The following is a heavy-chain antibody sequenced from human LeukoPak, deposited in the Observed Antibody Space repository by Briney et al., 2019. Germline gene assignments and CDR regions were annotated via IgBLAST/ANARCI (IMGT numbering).Heavy chain of an antibody. CDR2: FDPEDGET. D-gene: IGHD6-13*01. CDR3: ATPSTGYSSSWYPAYFDY. J-gene: IGHJ4*02. Sequence: ASVKVSCKVSGYTLTELSIHWVRQAPGKGLEWMGGFDPEDGETIYAQKCQGRVTMTEDTSTDTAYMELSILRSEDTAVYYCATPSTGYSSSWYPAYFDYWGQGTLVTVSS. CDR1: GYTLTELS. V-gene: IGHV1-24*01.